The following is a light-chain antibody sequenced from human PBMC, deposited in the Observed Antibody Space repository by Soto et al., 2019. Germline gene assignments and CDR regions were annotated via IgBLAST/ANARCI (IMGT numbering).Light chain of an antibody. V-gene: IGKV1-5*01. CDR1: QNINIW. CDR3: RQYNSYSWT. J-gene: IGKJ1*01. CDR2: DAS. Sequence: DIQMTQSPSTLSASVGDRVTITCQASQNINIWLAWYQQKPGKAPKLLIFDASSLESGVPSRFSGSGSGTEFTLTISSLQPDDFATYYCRQYNSYSWTFGQGTKVDIK.